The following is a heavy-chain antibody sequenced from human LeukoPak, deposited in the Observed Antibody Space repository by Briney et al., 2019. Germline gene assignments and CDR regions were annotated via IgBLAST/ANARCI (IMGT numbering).Heavy chain of an antibody. Sequence: ASVKVSCKASGYTFTGYYMHWVRQAPGQGIEWMGWINPNSGGTNYAQKFQGRVTMTRDTSISTAYMELSRLRSDDTAVYYCARDQAMVRGSLSGMDVWGQGTTVTVSS. V-gene: IGHV1-2*02. CDR1: GYTFTGYY. CDR2: INPNSGGT. J-gene: IGHJ6*02. D-gene: IGHD3-10*01. CDR3: ARDQAMVRGSLSGMDV.